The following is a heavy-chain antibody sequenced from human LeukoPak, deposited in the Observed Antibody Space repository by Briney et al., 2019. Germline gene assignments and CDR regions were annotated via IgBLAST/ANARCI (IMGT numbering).Heavy chain of an antibody. V-gene: IGHV1-69*06. D-gene: IGHD3-22*01. J-gene: IGHJ4*02. Sequence: SVKVSCKASGGTFSSYAISWVRQAPGQGLEWMGGVIPIFGTANYAQKFQGRVTITADKSTSTAYMELSSLRSEDTAVYYCAGTYYYDSAIDYWGQGTLVTVSS. CDR1: GGTFSSYA. CDR3: AGTYYYDSAIDY. CDR2: VIPIFGTA.